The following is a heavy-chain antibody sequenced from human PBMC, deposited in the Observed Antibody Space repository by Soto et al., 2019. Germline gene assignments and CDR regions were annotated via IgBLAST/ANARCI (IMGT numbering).Heavy chain of an antibody. V-gene: IGHV3-23*01. D-gene: IGHD3-10*01. CDR3: AKALDPHRSGSIRAYYYYGMDV. CDR1: GFTFSSYA. CDR2: ISGSGGST. Sequence: PGGSLRLSCAASGFTFSSYAMSWVRQAPGKGLEWVSAISGSGGSTYYADSVKGRFTISRDNSKNTLYLQMNSLRAEDTAVYYCAKALDPHRSGSIRAYYYYGMDVWGQGTTVTVSS. J-gene: IGHJ6*02.